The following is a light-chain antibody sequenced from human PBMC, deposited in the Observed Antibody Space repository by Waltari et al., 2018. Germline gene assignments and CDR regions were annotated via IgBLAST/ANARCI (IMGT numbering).Light chain of an antibody. CDR3: QQYYSYPWT. Sequence: IQMTQSPSSLSASTGDRVTITCRASQGISIYLAWYQQKPGKAPKLLIYAASTLQSGVPSRFSGSGSGTDFTLTISCLQSEDFATYYCQQYYSYPWTFGQGTKVEIK. CDR2: AAS. J-gene: IGKJ1*01. V-gene: IGKV1-8*01. CDR1: QGISIY.